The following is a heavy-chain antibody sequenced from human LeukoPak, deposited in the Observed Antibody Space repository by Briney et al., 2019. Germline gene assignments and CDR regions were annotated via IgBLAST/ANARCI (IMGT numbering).Heavy chain of an antibody. CDR1: GFTFSSYG. D-gene: IGHD1-26*01. CDR2: ISGSGGST. Sequence: GGSLRLSCGAPGFTFSSYGMSWVRRAPGKGLEWVSAISGSGGSTYYADSVKGRFTISRDNSKNTLYLQMNSLRAEDTAVYYCAKDLGAIVGVTVAFDIWGQGTMVTVSS. V-gene: IGHV3-23*01. CDR3: AKDLGAIVGVTVAFDI. J-gene: IGHJ3*02.